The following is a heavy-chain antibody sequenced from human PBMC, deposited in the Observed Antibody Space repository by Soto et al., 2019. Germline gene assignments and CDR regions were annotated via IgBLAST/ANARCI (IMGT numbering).Heavy chain of an antibody. J-gene: IGHJ5*02. CDR1: GYTFTGYY. Sequence: ASVQVSCKASGYTFTGYYMHWVRQAPGQGLEWMGWINPNSGGTNYAQKFQGRVTMTRDTSISTAYMELSRLRSDDTAVCYCARVGESGYSTAWFDPWGQGTLVTVSS. V-gene: IGHV1-2*02. CDR2: INPNSGGT. D-gene: IGHD5-18*01. CDR3: ARVGESGYSTAWFDP.